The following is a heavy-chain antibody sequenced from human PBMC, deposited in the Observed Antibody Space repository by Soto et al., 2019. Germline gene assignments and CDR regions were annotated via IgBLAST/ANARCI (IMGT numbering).Heavy chain of an antibody. V-gene: IGHV4-34*01. CDR3: ARHYYDSTGYYRSPLGD. CDR1: GGSFGGYY. Sequence: VQLQQWGAGLLKPSETLSLTCEVSGGSFGGYYWSWIRQPPGKGLEWIGEINHVATTIYNPSLKSRVTISLDMSKNQFSLKLTSVTAADTAVYYCARHYYDSTGYYRSPLGDWGQGTLVTVSS. J-gene: IGHJ4*02. CDR2: INHVATT. D-gene: IGHD3-22*01.